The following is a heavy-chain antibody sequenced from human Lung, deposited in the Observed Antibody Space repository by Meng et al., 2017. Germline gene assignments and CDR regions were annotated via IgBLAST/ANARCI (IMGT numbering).Heavy chain of an antibody. CDR3: ITDAATVAPRYYYGMDA. Sequence: GGSLRLSCAASGFTFSKAWMSWVRQAPGKGLEWVGRIKSIPDGGTTDYAAPVKGRFTISRDDSKNTLHMQVNSLKTEDTAVYYCITDAATVAPRYYYGMDAWGQGTTVTVSS. J-gene: IGHJ6*02. D-gene: IGHD4-23*01. CDR2: IKSIPDGGTT. V-gene: IGHV3-15*01. CDR1: GFTFSKAW.